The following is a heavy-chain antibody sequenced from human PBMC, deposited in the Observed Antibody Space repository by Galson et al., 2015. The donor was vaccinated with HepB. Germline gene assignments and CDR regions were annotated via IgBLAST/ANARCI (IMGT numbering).Heavy chain of an antibody. CDR1: GYTFTVYY. J-gene: IGHJ2*01. CDR2: INPNSGGT. CDR3: ARDPHSSGWYGYSDL. V-gene: IGHV1-2*02. Sequence: SVKVSCKASGYTFTVYYMHWVRQAPGQGLEWMGWINPNSGGTNYAQRFQGRVTMTRDTSISTAYMELSRLRSDDTAVYYCARDPHSSGWYGYSDLWGRGTLVTVSS. D-gene: IGHD6-19*01.